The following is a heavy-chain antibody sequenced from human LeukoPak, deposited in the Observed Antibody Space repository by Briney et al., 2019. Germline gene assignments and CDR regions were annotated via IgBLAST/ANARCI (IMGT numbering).Heavy chain of an antibody. CDR2: INPNNGDT. Sequence: ASVKVSCEASGYTFTDYYVHWVRQAPGQGLEWMGWINPNNGDTNYAQKFQGRVTITTDESTSTAYMELSSLRSEDTAVYYCARHFWSGYYRDYWGQGTLVTVSS. V-gene: IGHV1-2*02. CDR1: GYTFTDYY. J-gene: IGHJ4*02. D-gene: IGHD3-3*02. CDR3: ARHFWSGYYRDY.